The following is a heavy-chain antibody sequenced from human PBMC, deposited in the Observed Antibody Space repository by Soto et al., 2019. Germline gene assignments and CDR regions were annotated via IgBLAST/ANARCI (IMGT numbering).Heavy chain of an antibody. CDR3: AGEIGSGSSSY. Sequence: QVQLQESGPGLVKPSGSLSLTCAVSGGSIRSSNWWSWVRQPPGKGLEWIGEIYHSGSTNYNPSLKSRVTISLAKSKNQFYLKLSSVTAADTAVYYCAGEIGSGSSSYWGQGTLVTVSS. V-gene: IGHV4-4*02. J-gene: IGHJ4*02. D-gene: IGHD6-6*01. CDR2: IYHSGST. CDR1: GGSIRSSNW.